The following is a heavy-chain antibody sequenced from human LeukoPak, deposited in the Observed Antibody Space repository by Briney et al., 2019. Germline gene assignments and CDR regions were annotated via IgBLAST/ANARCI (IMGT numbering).Heavy chain of an antibody. Sequence: SETLSLTCAVSGGSIGGSAYYWGWIRQPPGKGLEWIGSISYSGSTYYNPSLKSRVTISVDTSNSQFSLKLSSVTAADTAVYYCAREGGPYRPLDYSGQGTLVTVS. V-gene: IGHV4-39*02. CDR3: AREGGPYRPLDY. J-gene: IGHJ4*02. CDR1: GGSIGGSAYY. CDR2: ISYSGST. D-gene: IGHD3-16*01.